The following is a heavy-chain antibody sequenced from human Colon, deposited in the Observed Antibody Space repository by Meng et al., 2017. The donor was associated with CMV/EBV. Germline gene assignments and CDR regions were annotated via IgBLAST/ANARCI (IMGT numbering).Heavy chain of an antibody. J-gene: IGHJ4*02. CDR2: IFNGEST. D-gene: IGHD6-19*01. CDR1: GGSISSSKW. Sequence: SETLSLTCSVSGGSISSSKWWSWVRQSPEKGLEWIGEIFNGESTNYSPSLMNRVTISVDKYKNQFSLILNSVTAADTAVYYCARQSGWYCFDYWGQGTLVTVSS. CDR3: ARQSGWYCFDY. V-gene: IGHV4-4*02.